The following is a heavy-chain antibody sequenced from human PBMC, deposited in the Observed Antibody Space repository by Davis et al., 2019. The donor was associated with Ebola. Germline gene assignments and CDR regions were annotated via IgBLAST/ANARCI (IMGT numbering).Heavy chain of an antibody. J-gene: IGHJ4*02. CDR1: GFTFSSYG. CDR2: ISYDGSNK. CDR3: AKDSGYQLLWAGLIRTGYFDY. D-gene: IGHD2-2*01. V-gene: IGHV3-30*18. Sequence: GESLKISCAASGFTFSSYGMHWVRQAPGKGLEWVAVISYDGSNKYYADSVKGRFTISRDNSKNTLYLQMNSLRAEDTAVYYCAKDSGYQLLWAGLIRTGYFDYWGQGTLVTVSS.